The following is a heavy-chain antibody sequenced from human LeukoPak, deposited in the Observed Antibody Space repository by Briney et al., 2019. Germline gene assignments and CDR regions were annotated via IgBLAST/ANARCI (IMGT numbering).Heavy chain of an antibody. CDR2: ISSSSSYI. CDR3: ARGKGQYYYYMDV. D-gene: IGHD3-10*01. CDR1: GFTFSSYS. J-gene: IGHJ6*03. Sequence: GGSLRLSCAASGFTFSSYSMNWVRQAPGKGLEWVSSISSSSSYIYYADSVKGRFAISRDNAKNSLYLQMNSLRAEDTAVYYCARGKGQYYYYMDVWGKGTTVTVSS. V-gene: IGHV3-21*01.